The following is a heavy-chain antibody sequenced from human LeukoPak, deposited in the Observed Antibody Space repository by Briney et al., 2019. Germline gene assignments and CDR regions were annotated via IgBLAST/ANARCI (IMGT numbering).Heavy chain of an antibody. V-gene: IGHV3-74*03. Sequence: SGGSLRLSCAASGFTFSSHWMHWVRQAPGKGLVWVSRINGDGSNTTYADSVKGRFTISRDNSKNTLYLQMNSLRAEDTAVYYCAKEGSSSWGRQVRYYGMDVWGQGTTVTVSS. J-gene: IGHJ6*02. D-gene: IGHD6-13*01. CDR3: AKEGSSSWGRQVRYYGMDV. CDR1: GFTFSSHW. CDR2: INGDGSNT.